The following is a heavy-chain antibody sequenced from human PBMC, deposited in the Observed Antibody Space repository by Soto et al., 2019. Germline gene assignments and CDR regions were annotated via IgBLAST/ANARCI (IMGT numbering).Heavy chain of an antibody. D-gene: IGHD2-15*01. CDR3: AKGSGSGYGTPAES. V-gene: IGHV3-23*01. J-gene: IGHJ5*02. CDR2: LSGSGAGK. CDR1: GFTLSNHA. Sequence: PVGSLRLSCAASGFTLSNHAMSWVRQAPGKGLEWVSTLSGSGAGKYYADSVKGRFTISRDTSQNTLYLQMNSLRAEDTAVYYCAKGSGSGYGTPAESWGQGTLVTVSS.